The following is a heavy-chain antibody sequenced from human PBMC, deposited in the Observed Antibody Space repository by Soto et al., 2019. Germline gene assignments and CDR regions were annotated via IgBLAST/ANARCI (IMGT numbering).Heavy chain of an antibody. CDR1: GGSISSGGYY. J-gene: IGHJ4*02. Sequence: PSETLSLTCTVSGGSISSGGYYWSWIRQHPGKGLEWIGYIYYSGSTYYNPSLKSRVTISVDTSKNQFSLKLSSVTAADTAVYYCASSAMIVVPLGYWGQGTLVTVSS. D-gene: IGHD3-22*01. V-gene: IGHV4-31*03. CDR3: ASSAMIVVPLGY. CDR2: IYYSGST.